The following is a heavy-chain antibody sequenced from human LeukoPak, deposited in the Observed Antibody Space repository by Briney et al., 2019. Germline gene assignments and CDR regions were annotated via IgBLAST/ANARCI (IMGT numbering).Heavy chain of an antibody. D-gene: IGHD6-13*01. CDR1: GFTFSSYW. Sequence: GGSLRLSCAASGFTFSSYWMSWVRQAQGKGLEWVATIKEDGSEKYYVESVKGRFTISRDNAKNSLYLQMNSLRAEDTALYYCAKGTSSWHEFDYWGQGTLVTVSS. CDR2: IKEDGSEK. V-gene: IGHV3-7*03. CDR3: AKGTSSWHEFDY. J-gene: IGHJ4*02.